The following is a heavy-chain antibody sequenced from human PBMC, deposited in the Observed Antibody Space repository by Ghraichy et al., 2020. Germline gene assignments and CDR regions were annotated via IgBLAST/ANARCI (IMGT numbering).Heavy chain of an antibody. V-gene: IGHV4-30-4*01. CDR2: IYYSGST. J-gene: IGHJ4*02. CDR3: ARDQGVYEGRIYGSGSYYNEVSRN. Sequence: SETLSLTCTVSGGSISSGDYYWSWIRQPPGKGLEWIGYIYYSGSTYYNPSLKSRVTISVDTSKNQFSLKLSSVTAADTAVYYCARDQGVYEGRIYGSGSYYNEVSRNWGQGTLVTVSS. D-gene: IGHD3-10*01. CDR1: GGSISSGDYY.